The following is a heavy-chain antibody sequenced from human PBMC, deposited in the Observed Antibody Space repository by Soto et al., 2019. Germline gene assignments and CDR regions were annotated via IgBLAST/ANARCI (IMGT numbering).Heavy chain of an antibody. CDR1: GGSISSSSYY. CDR3: EGTTLTGVNYYYGMDV. V-gene: IGHV4-39*01. CDR2: IYYSGST. D-gene: IGHD7-27*01. Sequence: PSETLSLTCTVSGGSISSSSYYWGWIRQPPGKGLEWIGSIYYSGSTYYNPSLKSRVTISVDTSKNQFSLKLSSVTAADTAVYYCEGTTLTGVNYYYGMDVWGQGTTVTVSS. J-gene: IGHJ6*02.